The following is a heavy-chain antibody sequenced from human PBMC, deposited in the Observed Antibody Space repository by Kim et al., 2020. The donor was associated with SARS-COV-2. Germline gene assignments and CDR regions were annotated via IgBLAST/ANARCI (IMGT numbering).Heavy chain of an antibody. CDR2: IWYDGSNK. V-gene: IGHV3-33*06. Sequence: GGSLRLSCAASGFTFSSYGMHWVRQAPGKGLEWVAVIWYDGSNKYYADSVKGRFTISRDNSKNTLYLQMNSLRAEDTAVYYCAKDLWRYGSGSYYDYWGQGTLVTVSS. J-gene: IGHJ4*02. D-gene: IGHD3-10*01. CDR3: AKDLWRYGSGSYYDY. CDR1: GFTFSSYG.